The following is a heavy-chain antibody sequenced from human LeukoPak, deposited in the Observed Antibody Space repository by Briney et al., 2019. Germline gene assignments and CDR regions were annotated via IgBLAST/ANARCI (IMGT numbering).Heavy chain of an antibody. Sequence: GGSLRLSCAASGFTFSSYGMHWVRQAPGKGLEWVAVIWYGGSNKYYADSVKGRFTISRDNSKNTLYLQMGSLRAEDMAVYYCARGRKTMDFWSGYYTLGWFDPWGQGTLVTVSS. J-gene: IGHJ5*02. V-gene: IGHV3-33*01. CDR1: GFTFSSYG. CDR3: ARGRKTMDFWSGYYTLGWFDP. CDR2: IWYGGSNK. D-gene: IGHD3-3*01.